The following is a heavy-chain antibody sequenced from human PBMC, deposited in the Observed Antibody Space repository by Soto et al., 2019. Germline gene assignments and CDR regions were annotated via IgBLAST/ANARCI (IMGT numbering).Heavy chain of an antibody. J-gene: IGHJ4*02. D-gene: IGHD2-21*01. Sequence: SETLSLTCTVSGGSISSYYWSWIRQPPGKGLEWIGYIYYSGSTNYNPSLKSRVTISVDTSKNQFSLKLSSVTAADTAVYYCVRHRVLGSVLDYWGQGTLVTVSS. V-gene: IGHV4-59*08. CDR1: GGSISSYY. CDR2: IYYSGST. CDR3: VRHRVLGSVLDY.